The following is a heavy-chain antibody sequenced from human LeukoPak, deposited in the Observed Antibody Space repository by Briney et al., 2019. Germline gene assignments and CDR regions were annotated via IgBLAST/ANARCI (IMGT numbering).Heavy chain of an antibody. CDR2: ITGSGDTI. CDR1: GFTFSSYE. D-gene: IGHD2/OR15-2a*01. Sequence: PGGSLRLSCSASGFTFSSYEMNWVRQAPGKGLEWISYITGSGDTIHYADSVEGRFTISRDNAKNSLFLQMNSLTADDTAVYYCARERTTIVPGTTIGAYWGQGTLVTVSS. CDR3: ARERTTIVPGTTIGAY. V-gene: IGHV3-48*03. J-gene: IGHJ4*02.